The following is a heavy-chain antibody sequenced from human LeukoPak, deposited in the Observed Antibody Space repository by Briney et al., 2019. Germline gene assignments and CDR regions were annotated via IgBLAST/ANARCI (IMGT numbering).Heavy chain of an antibody. Sequence: PGGSLGLSCAASGFTFSNHWMSWVRQAPGKGLEWVANIRQDGAERYYVDSVKGRFTISRDNAKNSVYLEMNSLRVEDTAVYFCARAPYFESSGPLWGQGTLVTVSS. CDR1: GFTFSNHW. D-gene: IGHD3-22*01. CDR2: IRQDGAER. CDR3: ARAPYFESSGPL. V-gene: IGHV3-7*01. J-gene: IGHJ4*02.